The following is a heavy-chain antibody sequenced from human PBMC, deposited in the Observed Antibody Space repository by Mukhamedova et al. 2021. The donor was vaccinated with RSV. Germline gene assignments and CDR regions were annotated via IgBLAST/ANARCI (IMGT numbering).Heavy chain of an antibody. CDR3: ARDANSYDFWSGYGSAGWGFQH. J-gene: IGHJ1*01. V-gene: IGHV3-53*01. D-gene: IGHD3-3*01. CDR2: IYSGGST. Sequence: QSTWGGLEWVSVIYSGGSTYYADSVKGRFTISRDNSKNTLYLQMNSLRAEDTAVYYCARDANSYDFWSGYGSAGWGFQHWGQGTLVTVS.